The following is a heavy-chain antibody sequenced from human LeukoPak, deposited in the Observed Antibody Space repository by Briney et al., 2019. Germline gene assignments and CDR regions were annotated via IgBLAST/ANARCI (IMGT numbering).Heavy chain of an antibody. CDR3: ARRSPNYYFDY. J-gene: IGHJ4*02. CDR2: ISSSNNYI. V-gene: IGHV3-21*01. Sequence: GGSLRLSCAASGFTFSNYNMNWVRQAPGKGLDWVSSISSSNNYIYYADSVKGRFTISRDNAKNSLYLQMNSLRAEDTAVYYCARRSPNYYFDYWGQGTPVTVSS. CDR1: GFTFSNYN.